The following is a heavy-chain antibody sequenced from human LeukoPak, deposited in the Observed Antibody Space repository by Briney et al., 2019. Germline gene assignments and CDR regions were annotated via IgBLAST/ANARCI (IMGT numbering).Heavy chain of an antibody. V-gene: IGHV1-24*01. D-gene: IGHD3-22*01. CDR1: GYTLTELP. J-gene: IGHJ3*02. CDR3: ARAKHYYDSSGYISRAFDI. Sequence: ASVKVSCKVSGYTLTELPMHWVRQAPGKGLEWMGGFDPEDGETIYAQKFQGRVTMTRDMSTSTVYMELSSLRSEDTAVYYCARAKHYYDSSGYISRAFDIWGQGTMVTVSS. CDR2: FDPEDGET.